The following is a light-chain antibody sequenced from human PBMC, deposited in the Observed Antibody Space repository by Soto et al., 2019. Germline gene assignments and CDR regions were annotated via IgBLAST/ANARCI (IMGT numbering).Light chain of an antibody. CDR3: QSYDSSLSARV. CDR2: TNS. J-gene: IGLJ3*02. Sequence: QSVLTQPPSVSVAPGQGVTISCAGTSSNIGAGYDVHWYQQVPGTAPKLLIYTNSNRPSGVPDRFSGSKSGTSASLAITGLQAADEADYYCQSYDSSLSARVFGGGTKVTVL. CDR1: SSNIGAGYD. V-gene: IGLV1-40*01.